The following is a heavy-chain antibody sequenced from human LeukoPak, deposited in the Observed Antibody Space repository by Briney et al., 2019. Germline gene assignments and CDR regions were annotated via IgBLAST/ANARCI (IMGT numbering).Heavy chain of an antibody. D-gene: IGHD5-12*01. J-gene: IGHJ4*02. CDR3: ATYRRPEGFDY. CDR2: FYYSGTTNY. Sequence: SETLSLTCTVSGAPFSRYYWSWIRQPPGKGLEWIGYFYYSGTTNYNYNPSLKSRVTMSVDTSKNQFSLKLYSVTAADTAVYYCATYRRPEGFDYWGQGTLVTVSS. CDR1: GAPFSRYY. V-gene: IGHV4-59*01.